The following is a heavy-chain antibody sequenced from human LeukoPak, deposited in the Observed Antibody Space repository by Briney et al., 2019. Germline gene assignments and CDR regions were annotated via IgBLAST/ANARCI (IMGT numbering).Heavy chain of an antibody. D-gene: IGHD2-15*01. CDR1: GFTFDDYA. V-gene: IGHV3-43*02. CDR2: ISGDGGST. J-gene: IGHJ6*02. CDR3: AKAYCSAGSCYKYYYSGMDV. Sequence: QPGGSLRLSCAASGFTFDDYAMHWVRHAPGKGLEWVSLISGDGGSTYYADSVKGRFTMSRDNSKNSLYLQMNSLRTEDIALHYCAKAYCSAGSCYKYYYSGMDVWGQGTTVTVSS.